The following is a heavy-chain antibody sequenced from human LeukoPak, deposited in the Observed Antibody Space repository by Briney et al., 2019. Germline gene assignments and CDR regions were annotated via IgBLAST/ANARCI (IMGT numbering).Heavy chain of an antibody. J-gene: IGHJ4*02. D-gene: IGHD3-10*01. Sequence: PGGSLRLSCVASGLTFNSHSMSWVRQAPGMGLEWVSVVSTNGDVTFYADSVKGRFTISRDNSKNTLFLQMNSLRAEDTAVYYCAVPPDRQAGYFDYWGQGTLVTVSS. V-gene: IGHV3-23*01. CDR2: VSTNGDVT. CDR1: GLTFNSHS. CDR3: AVPPDRQAGYFDY.